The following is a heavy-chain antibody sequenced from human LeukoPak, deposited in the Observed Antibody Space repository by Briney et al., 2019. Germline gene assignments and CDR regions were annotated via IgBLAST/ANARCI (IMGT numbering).Heavy chain of an antibody. V-gene: IGHV4-39*07. CDR1: GDSISSSVYY. D-gene: IGHD2-2*01. CDR3: ATEPPLPWXGEEGY. CDR2: IYNSGST. Sequence: SETLSLTCTVSGDSISSSVYYWGWIRQPPGQGLEWIGSIYNSGSTYYNPSLKSRVTISVDTSKNQFSLKLSSVTAADTAVYYCATEPPLPWXGEEGYXXXGTLVTV. J-gene: IGHJ4*02.